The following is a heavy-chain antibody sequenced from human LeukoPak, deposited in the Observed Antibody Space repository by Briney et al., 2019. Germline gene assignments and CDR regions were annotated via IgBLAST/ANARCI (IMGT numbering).Heavy chain of an antibody. D-gene: IGHD3-10*01. CDR3: ARGSPIITMVRGVIFNY. Sequence: ASVKVSCKASGYTFTDYYIHWVRQAPGQGLEWMGWTNPNSGDTNYAQKFQGRVTMTRDTSISTAYMELSRLRSDDTAVYYCARGSPIITMVRGVIFNYWGQGTLVTVSS. CDR1: GYTFTDYY. V-gene: IGHV1-2*02. CDR2: TNPNSGDT. J-gene: IGHJ4*02.